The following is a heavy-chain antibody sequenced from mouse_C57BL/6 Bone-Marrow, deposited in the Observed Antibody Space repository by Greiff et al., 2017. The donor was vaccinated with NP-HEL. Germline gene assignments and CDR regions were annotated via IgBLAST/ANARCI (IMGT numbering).Heavy chain of an antibody. V-gene: IGHV10-1*01. CDR2: IRSKSNNYAT. Sequence: EVQVVESGGGLVQPKGSLKLSCAASGFSFNTYAMNWVRQAPGKGLEWVARIRSKSNNYATYYADSVKDRFTISRDDSESMLYLQMNNLKTEDTAMYYCVRLDYGYLDYWGQGTTLTVSS. CDR3: VRLDYGYLDY. D-gene: IGHD2-4*01. CDR1: GFSFNTYA. J-gene: IGHJ2*01.